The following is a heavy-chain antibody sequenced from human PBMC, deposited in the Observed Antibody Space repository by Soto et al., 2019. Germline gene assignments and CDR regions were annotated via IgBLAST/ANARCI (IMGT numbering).Heavy chain of an antibody. D-gene: IGHD3-10*01. V-gene: IGHV3-11*01. CDR3: ARVRFGKWTYARDA. Sequence: QVQLVESGGGLVKPGGSLRLSCAASGLTFSDCYMNWIRQAPGKGLEWVSYISSSGSSINYAGSVKGRFTISRDNAKNSLYLQMNSLTAEDTAMYYCARVRFGKWTYARDAWGQGTTVTVSS. J-gene: IGHJ6*02. CDR1: GLTFSDCY. CDR2: ISSSGSSI.